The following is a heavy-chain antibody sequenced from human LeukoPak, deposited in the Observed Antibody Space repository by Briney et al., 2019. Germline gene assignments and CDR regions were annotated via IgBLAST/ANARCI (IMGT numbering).Heavy chain of an antibody. Sequence: SETLSLTCIVSGGAISSYYWNWIRQPPGKGLEWIGHIYYSGSSNYNPSLKSRVTISVDTSKNQFSLNLSSVTAADTAVYYCARSDGYGLVGIWGQGTMVTVSS. CDR2: IYYSGSS. V-gene: IGHV4-59*12. CDR1: GGAISSYY. D-gene: IGHD3-10*01. J-gene: IGHJ3*02. CDR3: ARSDGYGLVGI.